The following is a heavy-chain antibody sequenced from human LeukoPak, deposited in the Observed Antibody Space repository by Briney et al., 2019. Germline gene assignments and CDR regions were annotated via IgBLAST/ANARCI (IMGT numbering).Heavy chain of an antibody. V-gene: IGHV3-9*01. D-gene: IGHD1-1*01. CDR2: VSWNSGSV. CDR1: GFTFDDYA. J-gene: IGHJ4*02. CDR3: PKDVGRLERNPDY. Sequence: AGGSLRLSCAASGFTFDDYAMHWVRQAPGKGLEWVSGVSWNSGSVGYADSVKGRFTISRDNAKNSLYLQMNSLRAEDTALYHCPKDVGRLERNPDYWGQGTLVTVSS.